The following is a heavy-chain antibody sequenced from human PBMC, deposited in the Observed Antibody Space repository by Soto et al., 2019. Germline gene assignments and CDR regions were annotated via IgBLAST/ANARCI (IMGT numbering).Heavy chain of an antibody. Sequence: WASVKVSCKASGGTFSSYAISWVRQAPGQGLEWMGGIIPIFGTANYAQKFQGRVTITADESTSTAYMELSSLRSEDTAVYYCARDQVYMVRGDNWFDPWGQGTLVTVSS. J-gene: IGHJ5*02. CDR1: GGTFSSYA. V-gene: IGHV1-69*13. CDR2: IIPIFGTA. CDR3: ARDQVYMVRGDNWFDP. D-gene: IGHD3-10*01.